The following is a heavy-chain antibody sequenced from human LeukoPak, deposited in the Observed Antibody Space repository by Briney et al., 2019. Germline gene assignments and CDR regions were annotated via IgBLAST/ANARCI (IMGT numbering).Heavy chain of an antibody. D-gene: IGHD1-26*01. CDR2: FDPEDGET. V-gene: IGHV1-24*01. CDR1: GYTLIELS. J-gene: IGHJ3*02. Sequence: GASVKVSCKVSGYTLIELSMHWVRQAPGKGLEWMGGFDPEDGETIYAQKFQGRVTMTEDTSTDTAYMELSSLRSEDTAVYYCATPSSSLNPFDIWGQGTMVTVSS. CDR3: ATPSSSLNPFDI.